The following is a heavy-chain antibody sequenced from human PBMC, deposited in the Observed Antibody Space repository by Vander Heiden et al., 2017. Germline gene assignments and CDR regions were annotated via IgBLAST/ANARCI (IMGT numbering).Heavy chain of an antibody. CDR1: GFTFSRYW. V-gene: IGHV3-74*01. CDR3: ARDVGGGSSY. CDR2: MNEDGSTT. J-gene: IGHJ4*02. Sequence: EVQLVESGGGLVPPAGALRCSCAAHGFTFSRYWMHWVRQVPGKGLVWVSRMNEDGSTTNYADSVKRRFTISRDNAKNMLYLQMNSLRAEDTAVYYCARDVGGGSSYWGQGTLVTVSS. D-gene: IGHD2-15*01.